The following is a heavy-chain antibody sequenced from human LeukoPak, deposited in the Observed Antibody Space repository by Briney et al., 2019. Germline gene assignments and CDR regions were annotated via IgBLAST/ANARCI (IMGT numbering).Heavy chain of an antibody. CDR3: ARGVIVATLGEVDY. CDR1: GYTFTGYY. D-gene: IGHD5-12*01. Sequence: ASVKVSCKASGYTFTGYYMHWVRQAPGQGLGWMGWINPNSGGTNYAQKFQGRVTMTRDTSISTAYMELSRLRSDDTAVYYCARGVIVATLGEVDYWGQGTLVTVSS. CDR2: INPNSGGT. J-gene: IGHJ4*02. V-gene: IGHV1-2*02.